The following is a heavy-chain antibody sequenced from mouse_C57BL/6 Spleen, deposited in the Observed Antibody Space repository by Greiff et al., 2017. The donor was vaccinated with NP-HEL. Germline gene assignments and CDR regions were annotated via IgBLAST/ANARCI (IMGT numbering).Heavy chain of an antibody. V-gene: IGHV1-53*01. J-gene: IGHJ3*01. Sequence: QVQLQQPGTELVKPGASVKLSCKASGYTFTSYWMHWVKQRPGQGLEWIGNINPSNGGTNYNEKFKSKATLTVDKSSSTAYMQLSSLTSEDAAVYYCASTSQAIAWFAYWGQGTLVTVSA. D-gene: IGHD3-2*02. CDR2: INPSNGGT. CDR1: GYTFTSYW. CDR3: ASTSQAIAWFAY.